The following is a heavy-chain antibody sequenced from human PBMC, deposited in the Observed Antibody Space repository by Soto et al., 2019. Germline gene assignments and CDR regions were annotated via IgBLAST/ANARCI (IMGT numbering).Heavy chain of an antibody. CDR1: GFTFSTYG. CDR2: GGSGGSR. D-gene: IGHD3-10*01. Sequence: DVQLLESGGGLVQWGGSLRLSCVTSGFTFSTYGMTWVRQAPGKGLEWVSSGGSGGSRYYAESVKGRFTISRDNSKNTLSLEMNSLRAEDKATYYCVKFRGRAYPYYYMDVWGKGTTVTVSS. CDR3: VKFRGRAYPYYYMDV. V-gene: IGHV3-23*01. J-gene: IGHJ6*03.